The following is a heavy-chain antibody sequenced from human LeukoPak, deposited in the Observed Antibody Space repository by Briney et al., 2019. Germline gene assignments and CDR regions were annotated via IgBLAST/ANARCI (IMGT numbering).Heavy chain of an antibody. CDR1: GGSISGYY. J-gene: IGHJ3*02. CDR3: ARNSYYDNSGEGAFDI. V-gene: IGHV4-59*12. Sequence: SETLSLTCTVSGGSISGYYWSWIRQPPGRGLEWIGYIYQSGSASYNPSLQSRVTISIDKSKNQFSLNLNSVTAADTAVYYCARNSYYDNSGEGAFDIWGQGTMVTVSS. CDR2: IYQSGSA. D-gene: IGHD3-22*01.